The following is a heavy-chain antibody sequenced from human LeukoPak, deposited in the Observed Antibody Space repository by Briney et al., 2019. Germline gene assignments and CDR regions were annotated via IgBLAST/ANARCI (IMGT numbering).Heavy chain of an antibody. V-gene: IGHV4-39*07. D-gene: IGHD3/OR15-3a*01. J-gene: IGHJ4*02. CDR3: ARDRDWYGFDY. CDR1: GGSISSSSYY. CDR2: IFYSGST. Sequence: SETLSLTCTVSGGSISSSSYYWGWIRQPPGKGLEWIGSIFYSGSTYYNPSLKSRVTISVDTSKNQFSLKLSSVAAADTAVYYCARDRDWYGFDYWGQGTLVTVSS.